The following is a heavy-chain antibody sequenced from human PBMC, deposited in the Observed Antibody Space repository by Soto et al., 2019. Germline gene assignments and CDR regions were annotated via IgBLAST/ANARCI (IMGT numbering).Heavy chain of an antibody. CDR1: GYTFTSYG. CDR3: ARDYDFWCGWVLYYYYGMDV. CDR2: ISAYNGNT. V-gene: IGHV1-18*01. Sequence: QVQLVQSGAEVKKPGASVKVSCKASGYTFTSYGISWVRQAPGQGLEWMGWISAYNGNTNYAQKLQGRVTMTTDTSTSTAYMELRSLRSDDTAVYYCARDYDFWCGWVLYYYYGMDVWGQGTTVTVSS. J-gene: IGHJ6*02. D-gene: IGHD3-3*01.